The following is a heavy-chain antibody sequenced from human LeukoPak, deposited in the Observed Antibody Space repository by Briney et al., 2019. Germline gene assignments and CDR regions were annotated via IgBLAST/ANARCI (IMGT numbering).Heavy chain of an antibody. CDR1: GFTFSSYG. CDR3: AKDARIYYDSSGYYDY. Sequence: GGSLRLSCAAAGFTFSSYGMHWVRQAPGKGLEWVAFIRYDGSNKYYADSVKGRFTISRDNSKNTLYLQMNSLRAEDTAVYYCAKDARIYYDSSGYYDYWGQGTLVTVS. V-gene: IGHV3-30*02. D-gene: IGHD3-22*01. J-gene: IGHJ4*02. CDR2: IRYDGSNK.